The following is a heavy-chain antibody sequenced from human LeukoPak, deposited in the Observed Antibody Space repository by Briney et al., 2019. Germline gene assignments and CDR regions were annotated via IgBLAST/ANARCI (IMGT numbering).Heavy chain of an antibody. V-gene: IGHV3-30-3*01. CDR3: ARDACSGGSCYYFDY. D-gene: IGHD2-15*01. CDR2: ISYDGSNK. Sequence: GGSLRLSCAASGFTFSSYAMHWVRQAPGKGLEWVAVISYDGSNKYYADSVKGRFTISRDNSKNTLYLQMNSLRAEDTAVYYCARDACSGGSCYYFDYWGQGTLVTVSS. J-gene: IGHJ4*02. CDR1: GFTFSSYA.